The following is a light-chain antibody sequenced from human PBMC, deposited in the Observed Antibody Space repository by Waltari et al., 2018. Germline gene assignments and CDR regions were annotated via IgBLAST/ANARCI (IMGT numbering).Light chain of an antibody. Sequence: DIQMTQSPSSLSASVGDRVTITCRASQSISNYLNWYQQKPGKAPKLLIYAASSLQSGVPSRFSGSGSGTDFTLTISSLQPEDFATYCCQQSYNTPLTFGGGTKVEIK. V-gene: IGKV1-39*01. CDR2: AAS. CDR3: QQSYNTPLT. J-gene: IGKJ4*01. CDR1: QSISNY.